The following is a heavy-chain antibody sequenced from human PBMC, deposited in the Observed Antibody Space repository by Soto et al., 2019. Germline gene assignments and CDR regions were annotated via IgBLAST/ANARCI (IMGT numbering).Heavy chain of an antibody. CDR2: ISGYGGTA. D-gene: IGHD3-22*01. CDR1: GFTFSSFA. CDR3: AKAFYSYGSGFYYLYYFDH. J-gene: IGHJ4*02. V-gene: IGHV3-23*01. Sequence: EVQLLESGGGLVQPGRSLRLSCGASGFTFSSFAMSWVRQAPGKGLECVSTISGYGGTAYYADSVKGRFTISRDNSKNTLYLQMNSLRAEDTAIYYCAKAFYSYGSGFYYLYYFDHWGQGAPVTVSS.